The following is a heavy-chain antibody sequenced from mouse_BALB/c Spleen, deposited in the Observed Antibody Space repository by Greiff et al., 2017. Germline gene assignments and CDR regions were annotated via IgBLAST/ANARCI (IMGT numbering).Heavy chain of an antibody. V-gene: IGHV7-3*02. Sequence: EVQVVESGGGLVQPGGSLRLSCATSGFTFTDYYMSWVRQPPGKALEWLGFIRNKANGYTTEYSASVKGRFTISRDNSQSILYLQMNTLRAEDSATYYCARGNYYGYWYFDVWGAGTTVTVSS. D-gene: IGHD1-1*01. CDR2: IRNKANGYTT. J-gene: IGHJ1*01. CDR1: GFTFTDYY. CDR3: ARGNYYGYWYFDV.